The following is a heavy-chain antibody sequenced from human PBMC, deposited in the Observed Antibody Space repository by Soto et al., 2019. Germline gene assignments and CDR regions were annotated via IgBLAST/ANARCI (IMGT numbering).Heavy chain of an antibody. CDR1: GGTFSSYA. D-gene: IGHD3-3*01. CDR2: IIPIFGTA. J-gene: IGHJ6*02. CDR3: ARRVRLFGVELYGMDV. V-gene: IGHV1-69*12. Sequence: QVQLVQSGAEVKKPGSSVKVSCKASGGTFSSYAIRWVRQAPGQGLEWMGGIIPIFGTANYAQKFQGRVTITADESTSTAYMELSSLRSEDTAVYYCARRVRLFGVELYGMDVRGQGTTVTVSS.